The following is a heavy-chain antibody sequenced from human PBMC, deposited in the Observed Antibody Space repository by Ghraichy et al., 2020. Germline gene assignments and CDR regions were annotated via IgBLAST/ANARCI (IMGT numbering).Heavy chain of an antibody. Sequence: GGSLRLSCAASGFTFSSYWMSWVRQAPGKGLEWVANIKQDGSEKYYVDSVKGRFTISRDNAKNSLYLQMNSLRAEDTAVYYCARDPGYDILTGYSCQGYFDYWGQGTLVTVS. V-gene: IGHV3-7*01. CDR1: GFTFSSYW. D-gene: IGHD3-9*01. CDR3: ARDPGYDILTGYSCQGYFDY. J-gene: IGHJ4*02. CDR2: IKQDGSEK.